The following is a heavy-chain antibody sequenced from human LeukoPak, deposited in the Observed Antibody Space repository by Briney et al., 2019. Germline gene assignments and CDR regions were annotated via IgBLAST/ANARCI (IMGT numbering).Heavy chain of an antibody. CDR3: ARDGGYCSSTSCFTRQIYYYMDV. CDR2: INPNSGGT. CDR1: GYTFTGYY. J-gene: IGHJ6*03. V-gene: IGHV1-2*02. Sequence: GASVKVTCKASGYTFTGYYMHWVRQAPGQGLEWMGWINPNSGGTNYAQKFQGRVTMTRDTSISTAYMELSRLRSDDTAVYYCARDGGYCSSTSCFTRQIYYYMDVWGKGTTVTVSS. D-gene: IGHD2-2*02.